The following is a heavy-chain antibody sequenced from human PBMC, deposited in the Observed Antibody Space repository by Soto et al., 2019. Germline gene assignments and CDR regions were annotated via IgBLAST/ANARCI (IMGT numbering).Heavy chain of an antibody. V-gene: IGHV4-59*01. CDR1: AASFSKYY. Sequence: PSETLSLTCTVSAASFSKYYWTWIRQPPGKGLEWIGYIYFNGNTKYNPSLEGRLTISIDTSKKEFSLKLTAVTAADAAVYYCASVTFGGIVLAHWVQGTLVTVSA. J-gene: IGHJ4*02. CDR3: ASVTFGGIVLAH. D-gene: IGHD3-16*01. CDR2: IYFNGNT.